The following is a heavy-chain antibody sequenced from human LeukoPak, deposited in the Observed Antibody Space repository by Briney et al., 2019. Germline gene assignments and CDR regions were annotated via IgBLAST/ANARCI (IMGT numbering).Heavy chain of an antibody. CDR3: ARGGGLDV. J-gene: IGHJ6*02. V-gene: IGHV3-7*03. CDR2: IKQDGNEE. CDR1: GFTFSRYW. D-gene: IGHD3-16*01. Sequence: PGGSLRLSCAASGFTFSRYWMSWVRQIPRKGLEWVANIKQDGNEEYYVDSVQGRFTISRDNAKNSLYLQMNSLRAEDTAVYYCARGGGLDVWGQGATVTVSS.